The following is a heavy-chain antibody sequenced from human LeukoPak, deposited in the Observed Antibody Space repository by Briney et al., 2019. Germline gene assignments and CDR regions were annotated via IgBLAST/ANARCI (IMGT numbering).Heavy chain of an antibody. D-gene: IGHD6-19*01. Sequence: GESLKISCKGSGYSFTSYWIGWVRQMPGKGLEWMGIIYPGDTDTRYSPSFQGQVTISADKSSSTAYLQWSSLKASDTAMYYCARREAVAGSPFDYWGQGTLVTVSS. J-gene: IGHJ4*02. CDR2: IYPGDTDT. CDR1: GYSFTSYW. V-gene: IGHV5-51*01. CDR3: ARREAVAGSPFDY.